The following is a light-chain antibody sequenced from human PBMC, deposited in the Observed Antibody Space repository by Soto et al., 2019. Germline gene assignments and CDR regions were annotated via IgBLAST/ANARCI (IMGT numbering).Light chain of an antibody. CDR1: QSVTSNY. Sequence: EIVLTQSPVTLSLSPGERATLSCGASQSVTSNYLAWYQQKPGQAPRLLIFGASIRVKGIPDRFIGSGSGTDFTLTISRLEPEDFAVYYCQQYGSSPSTFGQGTKVDIK. CDR3: QQYGSSPST. V-gene: IGKV3-20*01. J-gene: IGKJ1*01. CDR2: GAS.